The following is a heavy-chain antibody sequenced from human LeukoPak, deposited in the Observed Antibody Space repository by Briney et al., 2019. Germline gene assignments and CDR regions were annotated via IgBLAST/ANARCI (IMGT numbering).Heavy chain of an antibody. CDR3: IKSSGDWH. J-gene: IGHJ4*02. D-gene: IGHD2-21*02. CDR2: ISSKTDGGTT. V-gene: IGHV3-15*05. Sequence: PGGSLRLSCTTSGFTFSNAWMSWVRQAPGKGLEWVGRISSKTDGGTTDYAAPAKGRFTFSRDDSKNTLYLQMNSLKTEDTAVYYCIKSSGDWHWGQGTLVTVSS. CDR1: GFTFSNAW.